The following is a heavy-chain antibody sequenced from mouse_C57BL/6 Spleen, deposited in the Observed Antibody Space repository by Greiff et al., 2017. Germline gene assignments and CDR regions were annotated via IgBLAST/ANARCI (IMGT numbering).Heavy chain of an antibody. CDR2: IYPGGGYT. Sequence: VQLKESGAELVRPGTSVKMSCKTSGYTFTNYWIGWAKQRPGHGLEWIGDIYPGGGYTNYNEKFKGKATLTADKSSSTAYMQLSSLTSEDSAIYYCARSGYYGSSFLYYFDYWGQGTTLTVSS. J-gene: IGHJ2*01. D-gene: IGHD1-1*01. CDR1: GYTFTNYW. CDR3: ARSGYYGSSFLYYFDY. V-gene: IGHV1-63*01.